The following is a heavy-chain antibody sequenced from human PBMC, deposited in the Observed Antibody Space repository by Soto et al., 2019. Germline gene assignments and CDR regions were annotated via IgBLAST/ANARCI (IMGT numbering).Heavy chain of an antibody. CDR3: AKDEAVAGDYYYYYYGMDV. V-gene: IGHV3-30*18. J-gene: IGHJ6*02. D-gene: IGHD6-19*01. Sequence: WGSLRLSCAASGFTFISYGMHFFRQAPGKWREWVAVISYDGSNKYYADSVKGRFTISRDNSKNTLYLQMNSLRAEDTAVYYCAKDEAVAGDYYYYYYGMDVWGQGTTVTVSS. CDR1: GFTFISYG. CDR2: ISYDGSNK.